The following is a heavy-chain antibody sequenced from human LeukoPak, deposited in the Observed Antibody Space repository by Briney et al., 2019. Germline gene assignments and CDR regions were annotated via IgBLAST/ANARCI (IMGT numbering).Heavy chain of an antibody. Sequence: ASVKVSCKASGYTFTSYDINWVRQATGQGLEWVGWMNPNSGNTGYAQKFQGRVTITRNTSISTAYMELSSLRSEDTAVYYCARGPFVTIFGVVRAFDIWGQGTMVTVSS. D-gene: IGHD3-3*01. CDR2: MNPNSGNT. CDR1: GYTFTSYD. J-gene: IGHJ3*02. CDR3: ARGPFVTIFGVVRAFDI. V-gene: IGHV1-8*03.